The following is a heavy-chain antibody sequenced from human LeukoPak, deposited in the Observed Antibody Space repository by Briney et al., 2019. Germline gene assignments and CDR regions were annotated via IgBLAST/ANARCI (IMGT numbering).Heavy chain of an antibody. CDR2: ISYDGSNK. CDR1: GFTFSSYG. Sequence: GGSLRLSCAASGFTFSSYGMHWVRQAPGKGLEWVAVISYDGSNKYYADSVKGRFTISRDNSKNTLYLQMNSLRAEDTAVYYCAKNGHRSRSDYWGQGTLVTVSS. D-gene: IGHD2-15*01. J-gene: IGHJ4*02. CDR3: AKNGHRSRSDY. V-gene: IGHV3-30*18.